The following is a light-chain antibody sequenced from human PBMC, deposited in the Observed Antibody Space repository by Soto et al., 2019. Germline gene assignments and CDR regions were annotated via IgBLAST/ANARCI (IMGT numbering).Light chain of an antibody. V-gene: IGKV3-20*01. CDR1: QSISSTY. CDR3: QQFNNRPPWT. J-gene: IGKJ1*01. Sequence: EIVLTQSPGILSLSPGERATLSCRASQSISSTYLAWYQQKPGQAPRLLIYGASSRATGIPDRFSDSGSGTEFTLTISSLQSEDFAVYYCQQFNNRPPWTFGQGTKVDIK. CDR2: GAS.